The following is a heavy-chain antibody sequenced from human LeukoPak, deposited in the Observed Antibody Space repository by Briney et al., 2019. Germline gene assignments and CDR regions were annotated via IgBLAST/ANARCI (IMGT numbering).Heavy chain of an antibody. Sequence: ASVKVSRKSSGYTFTSYYVHWVRQAPGQGLEWLGIINPSGGSTSYAQRFQGRVTLTRDTSTSTVYMELSSLRSEDTAVYYCARDRDSSSWFVDYWDQGTLVTVSS. CDR2: INPSGGST. J-gene: IGHJ4*02. CDR1: GYTFTSYY. V-gene: IGHV1-46*01. D-gene: IGHD6-13*01. CDR3: ARDRDSSSWFVDY.